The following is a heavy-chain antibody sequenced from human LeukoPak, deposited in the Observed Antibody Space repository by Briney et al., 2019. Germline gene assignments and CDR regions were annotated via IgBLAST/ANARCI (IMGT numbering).Heavy chain of an antibody. CDR1: GFTFSSYG. V-gene: IGHV3-30*03. CDR3: ARVLHKRNYDSSTYYGF. Sequence: PGRSLRLSCAASGFTFSSYGMHWVRQAPGKGLEWVAVISYDGSNKYYADSVKGRFTISRDNAKNSLYLQMNSLRAEDTAVYYCARVLHKRNYDSSTYYGFWGQGTLVTVSS. J-gene: IGHJ4*02. CDR2: ISYDGSNK. D-gene: IGHD3-22*01.